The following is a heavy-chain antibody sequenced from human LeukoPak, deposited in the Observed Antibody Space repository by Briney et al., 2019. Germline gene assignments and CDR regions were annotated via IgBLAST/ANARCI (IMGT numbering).Heavy chain of an antibody. CDR3: AKGKWPGELWGMWGDY. J-gene: IGHJ4*02. Sequence: PGGSLRLSCAASGFTFSSYAMSWVRQAPGKGLEWVSAISGSGGSTYYADSVKGRFTISRDNSKNTLYLQMNSLRAEDTAVYYCAKGKWPGELWGMWGDYWGQGTLVTVSS. CDR1: GFTFSSYA. D-gene: IGHD3-16*01. V-gene: IGHV3-23*01. CDR2: ISGSGGST.